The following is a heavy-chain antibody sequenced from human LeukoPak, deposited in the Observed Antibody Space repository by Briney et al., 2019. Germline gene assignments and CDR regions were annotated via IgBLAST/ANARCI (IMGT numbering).Heavy chain of an antibody. CDR1: GFTFSNYG. J-gene: IGHJ4*02. D-gene: IGHD2-15*01. CDR2: IKWNGGST. CDR3: ARDGGDCSGDSCYVDY. V-gene: IGHV3-20*04. Sequence: PGGSLRLSCTASGFTFSNYGMHWVRQAPGKGLEWVSSIKWNGGSTGYADSVKGRFTISRDNAKNSLYLQMNSLRAEDTALYYCARDGGDCSGDSCYVDYWGQGTLVTVSS.